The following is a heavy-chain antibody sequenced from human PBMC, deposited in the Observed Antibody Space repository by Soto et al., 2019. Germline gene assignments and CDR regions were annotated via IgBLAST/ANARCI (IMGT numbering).Heavy chain of an antibody. Sequence: QLHLVQSGAVVKKPGASVTVSCSASGYPVTAYYMHWVRQAPGRGLEWMGGINPATGAAKYTQTFRGRVHMARDTSTSTVFMEPSGLTSEDPAVFYSAGGGGVGVAGSAAFDMWGQGTLVTVSS. CDR3: AGGGGVGVAGSAAFDM. D-gene: IGHD3-3*01. J-gene: IGHJ3*02. V-gene: IGHV1-2*02. CDR2: INPATGAA. CDR1: GYPVTAYY.